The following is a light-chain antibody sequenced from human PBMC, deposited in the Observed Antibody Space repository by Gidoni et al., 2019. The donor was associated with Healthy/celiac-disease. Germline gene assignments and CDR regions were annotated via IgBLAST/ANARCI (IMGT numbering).Light chain of an antibody. CDR3: QQSYSTPYS. CDR1: QNISSY. CDR2: AAS. V-gene: IGKV1-39*01. J-gene: IGKJ2*03. Sequence: DIQMTQSPSSLSASVGDRVTITCRASQNISSYLNWYQQKPGKAPKLLIYAASSLQSGVPSRFSGSGSGTDFTLTISSLQPEDFATYYCQQSYSTPYSFGRGPSWRSN.